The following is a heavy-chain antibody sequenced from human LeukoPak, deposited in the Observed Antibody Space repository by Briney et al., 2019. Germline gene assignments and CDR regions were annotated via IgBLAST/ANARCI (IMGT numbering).Heavy chain of an antibody. CDR3: ARKYYYDSSGYYAPWSLAAAFDI. CDR2: IKQDGSEK. D-gene: IGHD3-22*01. J-gene: IGHJ3*02. V-gene: IGHV3-7*01. Sequence: GGSLRLSCAASGFTFSSYWMSWVRQAPGKGLEWVANIKQDGSEKYYVDSVKGRFTISRDNAKNSLYLQMNSLRAEDTAVYYCARKYYYDSSGYYAPWSLAAAFDIWGQGTMVTVSS. CDR1: GFTFSSYW.